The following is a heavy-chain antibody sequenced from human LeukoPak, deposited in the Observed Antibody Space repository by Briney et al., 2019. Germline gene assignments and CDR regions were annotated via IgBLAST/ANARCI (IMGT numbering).Heavy chain of an antibody. D-gene: IGHD2-21*01. CDR1: GFTVSSNY. J-gene: IGHJ4*02. V-gene: IGHV3-53*01. CDR3: ARGRPYFDY. CDR2: IYSGGNT. Sequence: GGSLRLSCAASGFTVSSNYMSWVRQAPGKGLEWVSVIYSGGNTYYADSVKGRFTIFRDSSKNTPYLQMNSLRAEDTAVYYCARGRPYFDYWGQGTLVTVSS.